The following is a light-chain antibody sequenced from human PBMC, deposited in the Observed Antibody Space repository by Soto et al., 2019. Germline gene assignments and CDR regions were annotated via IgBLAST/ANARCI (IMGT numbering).Light chain of an antibody. CDR1: QDISNY. CDR2: DAS. J-gene: IGKJ2*01. V-gene: IGKV1-33*01. CDR3: QQYDNLPPYT. Sequence: DIQMTQSQSSLSASVGDRVTITCQASQDISNYLNWYQQKPGKAPKLLIYDASNLETGVPSRFSGSGSGTDLTFTISSLQPEDIATYYCQQYDNLPPYTVGQGTKLEIK.